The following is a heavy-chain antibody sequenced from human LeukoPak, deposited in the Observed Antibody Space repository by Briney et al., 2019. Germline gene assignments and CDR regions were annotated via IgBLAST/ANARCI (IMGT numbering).Heavy chain of an antibody. V-gene: IGHV3-48*03. D-gene: IGHD2-15*01. CDR2: ISSSGSTI. CDR3: AKAVVVAATPRYFDY. CDR1: GFTFSSYE. Sequence: GGSLRLSCAASGFTFSSYEMNWVRQAPGKGLEWVSYISSSGSTIYYADSVKGRFTISRDNAKNSLYLQMNSLRAEDTAVYYCAKAVVVAATPRYFDYWGQGTLVTVSS. J-gene: IGHJ4*02.